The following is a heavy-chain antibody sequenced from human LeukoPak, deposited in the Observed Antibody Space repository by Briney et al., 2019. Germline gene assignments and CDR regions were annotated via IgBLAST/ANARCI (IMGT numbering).Heavy chain of an antibody. CDR1: GFTFSSYS. CDR3: ARDLLKKASWFDP. V-gene: IGHV3-48*04. J-gene: IGHJ5*02. CDR2: ISSSGSTI. Sequence: GGSLRLSCAASGFTFSSYSMNWVRQAPGKGLEWVSYISSSGSTIYYADSVKGRFTISRDNAKNSLYLQMNSLRAEDTAVYYCARDLLKKASWFDPWGQGTLVTVSS.